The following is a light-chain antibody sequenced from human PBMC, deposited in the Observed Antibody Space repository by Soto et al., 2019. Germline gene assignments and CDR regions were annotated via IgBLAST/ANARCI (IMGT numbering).Light chain of an antibody. CDR3: QQSYSTAL. V-gene: IGKV1-39*01. CDR2: AAS. Sequence: DIQMTQYPYSLSASLGDRDTITCRASQSVSSYFYRYQQKPWKAANLLINAASSLQSGVPTRFSGSGSGTDFTLTIRGLQHEDFATYDYQQSYSTALFGGGTKVEIK. CDR1: QSVSSY. J-gene: IGKJ4*02.